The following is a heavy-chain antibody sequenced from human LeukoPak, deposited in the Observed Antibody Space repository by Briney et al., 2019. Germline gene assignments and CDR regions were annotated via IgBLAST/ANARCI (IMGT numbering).Heavy chain of an antibody. CDR3: AREPSSELSLSEWHEGSVG. Sequence: ASVKVSCKASGYTFTSYYMHWVRQAPGQGLEWMGIINPSGGSTSYAQKFQGRVTMTRDTSTSTVYMELSSLRSEDTAVYYCAREPSSELSLSEWHEGSVGWGQGTLVTVSS. D-gene: IGHD3-16*01. CDR2: INPSGGST. V-gene: IGHV1-46*01. J-gene: IGHJ4*02. CDR1: GYTFTSYY.